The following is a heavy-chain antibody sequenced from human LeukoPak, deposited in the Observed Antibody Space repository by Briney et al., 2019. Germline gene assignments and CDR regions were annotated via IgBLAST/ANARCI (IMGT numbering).Heavy chain of an antibody. J-gene: IGHJ4*02. CDR1: GFTFSNAW. Sequence: PGGSLRLSCAASGFTFSNAWMSWVRQAPGKGLEWVGRIKSKTDGGTTDYAAPVKGRFTISRDDSKNTLYLQMNSLKTEDTAVYYCTTDLYVATTRRRAFGYWGQGTLVTVSS. CDR2: IKSKTDGGTT. V-gene: IGHV3-15*01. CDR3: TTDLYVATTRRRAFGY. D-gene: IGHD5-12*01.